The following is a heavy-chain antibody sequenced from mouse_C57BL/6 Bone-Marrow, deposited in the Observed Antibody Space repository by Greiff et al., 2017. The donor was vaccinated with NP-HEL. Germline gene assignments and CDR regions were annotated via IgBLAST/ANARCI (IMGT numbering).Heavy chain of an antibody. D-gene: IGHD1-1*01. J-gene: IGHJ1*03. CDR2: IRNKANGYTT. Sequence: EVKVEESGGGLVQPGGSLSLSCAASGFTFTDYYMSWVRQPPGKALEWLGFIRNKANGYTTEYSASVKGRFTISRDNSQSILYLQMNALRAEDSATYYCARYPTTVVAHWYFDVWGTGTTVTVSS. V-gene: IGHV7-3*01. CDR1: GFTFTDYY. CDR3: ARYPTTVVAHWYFDV.